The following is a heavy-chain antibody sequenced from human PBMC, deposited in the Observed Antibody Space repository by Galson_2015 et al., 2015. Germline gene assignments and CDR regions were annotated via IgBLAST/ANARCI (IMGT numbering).Heavy chain of an antibody. J-gene: IGHJ6*02. D-gene: IGHD1-26*01. CDR2: ISAYNGNT. CDR1: GYTFTSYG. CDR3: AREGGSEWERLAGGMDV. Sequence: SVKVSCKASGYTFTSYGISWVRQAPGQGLEWMGWISAYNGNTNYAQKLQGRVTMTTDTSTSTAYMELRSLRSDDTAVYYCAREGGSEWERLAGGMDVWGQGTTVTVSS. V-gene: IGHV1-18*01.